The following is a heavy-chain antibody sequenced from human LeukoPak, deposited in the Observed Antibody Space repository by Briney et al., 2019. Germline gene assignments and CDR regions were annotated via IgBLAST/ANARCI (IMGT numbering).Heavy chain of an antibody. J-gene: IGHJ4*02. D-gene: IGHD3/OR15-3a*01. CDR3: AGDQNDLLVGLDY. V-gene: IGHV1-2*02. CDR1: GYTFTAYY. Sequence: GASVKVSCKASGYTFTAYYMHWVRQAPGQGLEWMGWINPNSGGTNYAQKFQGRVTMTRDTSISTAYMELSRLTSDDTAVYYCAGDQNDLLVGLDYWGQGTLVTLSS. CDR2: INPNSGGT.